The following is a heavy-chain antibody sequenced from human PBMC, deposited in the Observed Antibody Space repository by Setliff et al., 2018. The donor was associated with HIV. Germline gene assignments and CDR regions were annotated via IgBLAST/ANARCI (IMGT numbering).Heavy chain of an antibody. V-gene: IGHV7-4-1*02. J-gene: IGHJ5*02. D-gene: IGHD4-17*01. CDR2: IKTDSGSP. Sequence: ASVKVSCKASGYSFSNYAINWVRQAPGQGLEWMGWIKTDSGSPTYAQGFTGRFVFSVDTSVTTVYLQISSLKAEDTAVYYCARALYGDYGGDLNWLDPWGQGTLVTV. CDR1: GYSFSNYA. CDR3: ARALYGDYGGDLNWLDP.